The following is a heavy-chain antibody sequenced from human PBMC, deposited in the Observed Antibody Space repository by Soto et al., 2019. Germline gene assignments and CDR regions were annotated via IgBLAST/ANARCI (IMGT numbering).Heavy chain of an antibody. D-gene: IGHD3-16*01. Sequence: GGSLRLSCAASGFTFSSYSMNWVRQAPGKGLEWVSSISSSSSYIYYADSVKGRFTTSRDNAENSLYLQMNSLRAEDTALYYCAISQDRGGRTTFIYWGQGTQVTVSS. CDR3: AISQDRGGRTTFIY. J-gene: IGHJ4*02. CDR1: GFTFSSYS. V-gene: IGHV3-21*04. CDR2: ISSSSSYI.